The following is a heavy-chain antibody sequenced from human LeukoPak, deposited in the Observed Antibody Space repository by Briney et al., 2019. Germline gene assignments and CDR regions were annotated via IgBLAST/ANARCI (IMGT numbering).Heavy chain of an antibody. Sequence: ASVKVSCMASGYXFTGYYIHWVRLAPGQGLEWVGWINPNSGGTNYAQKFQGRVTMTRDTSISTAYMELSRLTSDDTAVYYCARDAIVRDYSNSDYWGQGTLVTVSS. D-gene: IGHD4-11*01. CDR1: GYXFTGYY. V-gene: IGHV1-2*02. CDR3: ARDAIVRDYSNSDY. J-gene: IGHJ4*02. CDR2: INPNSGGT.